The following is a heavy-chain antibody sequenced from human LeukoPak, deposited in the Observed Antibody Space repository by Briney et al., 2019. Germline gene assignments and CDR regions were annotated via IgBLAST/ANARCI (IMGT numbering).Heavy chain of an antibody. CDR2: ISSSGDYI. CDR1: GFIFSNHY. D-gene: IGHD4-17*01. V-gene: IGHV3-11*04. CDR3: ARGGLRGSNDY. Sequence: GGSLRLSCTTSGFIFSNHYMNWIRQAPGKGLEWVSYISSSGDYIYYADSVKGRFTISRDNAENSLYLQMNSLRAEDTAVYCCARGGLRGSNDYWGQGTLVTVSS. J-gene: IGHJ4*02.